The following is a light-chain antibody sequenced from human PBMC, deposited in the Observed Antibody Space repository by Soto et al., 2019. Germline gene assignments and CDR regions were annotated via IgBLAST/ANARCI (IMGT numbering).Light chain of an antibody. Sequence: DIQMTQSPSSLSASVGDTVTITCRASQDIINHLAWYQQRPGKVPNLLIYGASTLQPGVPSRFRCSGSGTHFSLTISSLQPEDVAPYYCQNSHHALGTFGQGTRLDFK. J-gene: IGKJ5*01. CDR2: GAS. CDR3: QNSHHALGT. CDR1: QDIINH. V-gene: IGKV1-27*01.